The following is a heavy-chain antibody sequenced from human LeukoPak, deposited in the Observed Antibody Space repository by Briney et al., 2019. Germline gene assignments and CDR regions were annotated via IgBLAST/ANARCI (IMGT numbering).Heavy chain of an antibody. Sequence: SETLSLTCAVYGGSFSGYYWSWIRQPPGKGLEWLGEISPSGSTNYNPSLKSRVTILVDTSRNQFSLKVTPVTAADTAMYYCARRQFLYFMDVWGEGTTAIVSS. D-gene: IGHD2/OR15-2a*01. V-gene: IGHV4-34*01. CDR2: ISPSGST. CDR1: GGSFSGYY. J-gene: IGHJ6*03. CDR3: ARRQFLYFMDV.